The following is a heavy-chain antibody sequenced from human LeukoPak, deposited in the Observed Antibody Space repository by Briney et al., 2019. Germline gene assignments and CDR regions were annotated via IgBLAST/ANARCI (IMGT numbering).Heavy chain of an antibody. V-gene: IGHV1-18*01. CDR2: ISAYNGNT. D-gene: IGHD3-22*01. CDR3: ARASTDYYDSSGNYPRYPSPTYGMDV. CDR1: GYTFTSYG. Sequence: GASVKVSCKASGYTFTSYGISWVRQAPGQGLEWMGWISAYNGNTNYAQKLQGRVTMTTDTSTSTAYMELRSLRSDDTAVYYCARASTDYYDSSGNYPRYPSPTYGMDVWGQGTTVTVSS. J-gene: IGHJ6*02.